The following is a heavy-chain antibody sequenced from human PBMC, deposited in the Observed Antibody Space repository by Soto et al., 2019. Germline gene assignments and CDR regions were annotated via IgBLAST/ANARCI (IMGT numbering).Heavy chain of an antibody. J-gene: IGHJ4*02. CDR2: ISGSGGST. Sequence: GSLRLSCAASGFTFSSYAMSWVRQAPGKGLEWVSAISGSGGSTYYADSVKGRFTISRDNSKNTLYLQMNSLRAEDTAVYYCAKDLEPSSRSWFYYFDYWGQGNLVTVSS. CDR1: GFTFSSYA. D-gene: IGHD6-13*01. V-gene: IGHV3-23*01. CDR3: AKDLEPSSRSWFYYFDY.